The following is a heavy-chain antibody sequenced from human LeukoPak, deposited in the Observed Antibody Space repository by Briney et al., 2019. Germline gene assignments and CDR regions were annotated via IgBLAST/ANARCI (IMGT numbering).Heavy chain of an antibody. D-gene: IGHD1-7*01. V-gene: IGHV1-2*02. Sequence: GASVKVSCKASGYTFTGYYMHWVRQAPGQGLEWMGWINPNSGGTNYAQKFQGRVTMTRDTSISTAYMELSRLTSDDTAVYYCARPPRNYVNWFDPWGQGTLDTVSS. CDR1: GYTFTGYY. CDR3: ARPPRNYVNWFDP. CDR2: INPNSGGT. J-gene: IGHJ5*02.